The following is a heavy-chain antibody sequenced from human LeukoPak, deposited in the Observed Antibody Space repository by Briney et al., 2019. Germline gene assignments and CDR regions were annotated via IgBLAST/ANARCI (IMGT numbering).Heavy chain of an antibody. CDR1: GGTFSNYA. J-gene: IGHJ5*02. Sequence: ASVKVSCMASGGTFSNYAISWVRQAPGQGLEWMGGIIPILDTTNHAQKLQGRVTITADKSTSTAYMELSSLRSEDTAVYYCARWRHTLARRWFDPWGQGTLVTVSS. D-gene: IGHD2-2*02. CDR3: ARWRHTLARRWFDP. V-gene: IGHV1-69*10. CDR2: IIPILDTT.